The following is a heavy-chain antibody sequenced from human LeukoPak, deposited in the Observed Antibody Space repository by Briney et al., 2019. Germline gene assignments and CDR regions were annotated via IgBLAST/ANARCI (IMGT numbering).Heavy chain of an antibody. Sequence: SETLSLTCTVSGYSISSGYYWGWIRQPPGKGLEWIGSIYHSGSTYYNPSLKSRVTISVDTSKNQFSLKLSSVTAADTAVYYCARDSTRGYSYGPTGWFDPWGQGTLVTVSS. CDR2: IYHSGST. J-gene: IGHJ5*02. CDR1: GYSISSGYY. V-gene: IGHV4-38-2*02. CDR3: ARDSTRGYSYGPTGWFDP. D-gene: IGHD5-18*01.